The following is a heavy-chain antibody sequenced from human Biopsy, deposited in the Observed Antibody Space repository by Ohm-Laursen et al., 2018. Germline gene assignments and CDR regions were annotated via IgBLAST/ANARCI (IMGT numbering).Heavy chain of an antibody. J-gene: IGHJ2*01. V-gene: IGHV4-31*01. Sequence: QTLSLTCAVNGESSSGYFWNWIRQHPGKGLEWIGYIYYSGTTYYNPSLKSLVTISVDTSKNQFSLKLNSVTAADTAVYYCARRPYGGTRYWYFDLWGRGTLVTVSS. CDR1: GESSSGYF. CDR2: IYYSGTT. CDR3: ARRPYGGTRYWYFDL. D-gene: IGHD4-23*01.